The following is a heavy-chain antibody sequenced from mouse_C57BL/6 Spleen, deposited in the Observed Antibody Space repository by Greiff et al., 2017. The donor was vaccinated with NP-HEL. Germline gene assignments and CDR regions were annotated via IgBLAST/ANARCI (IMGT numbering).Heavy chain of an antibody. Sequence: VQVVESGPGLVQPSQSLSITCTVSGFSLTSYGVHWVRQSPGKGLEWLGVIWSGGSTDYNAAFISRLSISKDNSKSQVFFKMNSLQADDTAIYYCARKITTVVEDYAMDYWGQGTSVTVSS. D-gene: IGHD1-1*01. CDR2: IWSGGST. CDR1: GFSLTSYG. J-gene: IGHJ4*01. CDR3: ARKITTVVEDYAMDY. V-gene: IGHV2-2*01.